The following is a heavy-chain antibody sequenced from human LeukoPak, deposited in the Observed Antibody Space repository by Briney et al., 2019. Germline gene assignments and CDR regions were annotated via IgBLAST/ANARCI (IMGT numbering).Heavy chain of an antibody. CDR2: IIPIFGTA. CDR1: GGTFSSYA. J-gene: IGHJ4*02. Sequence: SVKVSCKASGGTFSSYAISWVRQAPGQGLEWMGGIIPIFGTANYAQKFQGRVTITADESTSTAYMELSSLRAEDTAVYYCATLQGDSPFFDYWGQGTLVTVSS. D-gene: IGHD4-11*01. CDR3: ATLQGDSPFFDY. V-gene: IGHV1-69*01.